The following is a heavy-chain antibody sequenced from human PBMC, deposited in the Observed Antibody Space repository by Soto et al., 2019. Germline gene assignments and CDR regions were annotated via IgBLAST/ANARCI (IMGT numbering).Heavy chain of an antibody. D-gene: IGHD3-22*01. J-gene: IGHJ3*02. CDR3: AKGGGSGYTLRADAFDI. Sequence: GGSLRLSCAASGFTFSSYAMSWVRQAPGKGLEWVSAISGSGGSTYYADSVKGRFTIARDNSKNTLYLQMNSLRAEDTAVYYCAKGGGSGYTLRADAFDIWGQGTMVTVSS. CDR2: ISGSGGST. CDR1: GFTFSSYA. V-gene: IGHV3-23*01.